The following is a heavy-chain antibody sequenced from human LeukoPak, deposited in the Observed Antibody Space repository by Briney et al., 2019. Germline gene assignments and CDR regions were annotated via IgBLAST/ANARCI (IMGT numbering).Heavy chain of an antibody. Sequence: PSETLSLTCAVSGVSISSGGYSWSWIRQPPGKGLEWIGYIYHSGSAYYNPSLKSRVTISVDKSKNQFTLNLSSVTAADTAVYYCARGTYGSGPYNWFDPWGQGTLVTVSS. J-gene: IGHJ5*02. CDR3: ARGTYGSGPYNWFDP. V-gene: IGHV4-30-2*01. CDR2: IYHSGSA. D-gene: IGHD3-10*01. CDR1: GVSISSGGYS.